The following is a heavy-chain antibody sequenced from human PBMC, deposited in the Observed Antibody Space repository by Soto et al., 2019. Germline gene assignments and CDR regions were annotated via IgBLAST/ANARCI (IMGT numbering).Heavy chain of an antibody. J-gene: IGHJ6*02. Sequence: SDTLSLTCTVSGGSISSYYWSWSRQPPGKGLEWIGYIYYSGSTNYNPSLKSRVTISVDTSKNQFSLKLSSVTAADTAVYYCARSWQWPLYGMDVWGQGTTVTVSS. CDR3: ARSWQWPLYGMDV. V-gene: IGHV4-59*07. CDR1: GGSISSYY. CDR2: IYYSGST. D-gene: IGHD6-19*01.